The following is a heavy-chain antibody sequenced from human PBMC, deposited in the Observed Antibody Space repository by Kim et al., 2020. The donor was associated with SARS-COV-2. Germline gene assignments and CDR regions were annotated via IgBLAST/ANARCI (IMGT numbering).Heavy chain of an antibody. CDR2: IWYDGSNK. J-gene: IGHJ6*02. CDR1: GFTFSSYA. CDR3: AKPLQWAYYYGMDV. Sequence: GGSLRLSCAASGFTFSSYAMHWVRQAPGKGLEWVAVIWYDGSNKYYADSVKGRFTISRDNSKNTLYLQMNSLRAEDTAVYYCAKPLQWAYYYGMDVWGQG. V-gene: IGHV3-33*06. D-gene: IGHD6-19*01.